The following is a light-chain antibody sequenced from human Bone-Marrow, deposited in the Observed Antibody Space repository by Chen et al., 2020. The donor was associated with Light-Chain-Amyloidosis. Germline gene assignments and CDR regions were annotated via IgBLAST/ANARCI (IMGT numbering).Light chain of an antibody. CDR1: QSVSTY. CDR3: QQYNDWPLT. CDR2: DAS. V-gene: IGKV3-15*01. J-gene: IGKJ4*01. Sequence: EIVLEQSPATLSLSPGERATLSCRTSQSVSTYLAWYQQRRGQAPRLLIYDASTRATDIPSRFRGSGSGTEFTLTITSLTSEDFALYYCQQYNDWPLTFGGGTKVE.